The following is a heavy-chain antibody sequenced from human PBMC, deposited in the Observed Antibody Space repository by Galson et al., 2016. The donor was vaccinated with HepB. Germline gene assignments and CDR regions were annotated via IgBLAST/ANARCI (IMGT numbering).Heavy chain of an antibody. V-gene: IGHV3-23*01. CDR3: VKSVDHSGSYPNYFHY. J-gene: IGHJ4*02. CDR2: ISGTGKDI. Sequence: QAAGQGPEWVSSISGTGKDIFYAGAVRGRFTISRDNTWNTLFLQMDSLRADDTAVYYCVKSVDHSGSYPNYFHYWGQGTLVTVSS. D-gene: IGHD1-26*01.